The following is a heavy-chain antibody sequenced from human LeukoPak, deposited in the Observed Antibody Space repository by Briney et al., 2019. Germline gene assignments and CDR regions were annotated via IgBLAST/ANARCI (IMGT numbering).Heavy chain of an antibody. D-gene: IGHD5-18*01. CDR1: GYSFINYW. CDR3: ARQADTTRFDP. V-gene: IGHV5-51*01. CDR2: IYPGDSDT. J-gene: IGHJ5*02. Sequence: GESLKISCKGSGYSFINYWIGWVRQMPGKGLEWMGIIYPGDSDTRYSPSFQGQVTISADKSISTAYLQWSSLKASDTAMYYCARQADTTRFDPWGQGTLVTVSS.